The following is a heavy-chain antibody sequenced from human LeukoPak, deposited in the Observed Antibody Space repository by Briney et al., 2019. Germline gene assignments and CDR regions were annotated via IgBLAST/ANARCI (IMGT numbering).Heavy chain of an antibody. D-gene: IGHD6-19*01. Sequence: GRSLRLSCAASGFTFDDYAMHWVRQAPGKGLEWVSYISWNSGIIGYADSVKGRFTISRDNAKNSLYLQMDSLRAEDTALYHCEKSPLPRIGVAGGWGHGGQGPPAPVS. CDR2: ISWNSGII. V-gene: IGHV3-9*01. J-gene: IGHJ4*02. CDR1: GFTFDDYA. CDR3: EKSPLPRIGVAGGWGH.